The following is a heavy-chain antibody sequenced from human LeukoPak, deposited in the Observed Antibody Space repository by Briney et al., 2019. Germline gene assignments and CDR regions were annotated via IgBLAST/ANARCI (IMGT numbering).Heavy chain of an antibody. CDR3: VRWDYYGSGSRRLDY. CDR2: IYHSGST. D-gene: IGHD3-10*01. J-gene: IGHJ4*02. CDR1: GGSISSSNW. Sequence: PSETLSLTCAVSGGSISSSNWWSWVRQPPGKGLEWMGEIYHSGSTNYNPSLKSRVTISVDTSKNQFSLTLSSVTAADTAIYYCVRWDYYGSGSRRLDYWGQGTLVTVSS. V-gene: IGHV4-4*02.